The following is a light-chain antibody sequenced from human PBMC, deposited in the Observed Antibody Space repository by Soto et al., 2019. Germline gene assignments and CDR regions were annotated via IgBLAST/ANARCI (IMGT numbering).Light chain of an antibody. CDR2: GAS. CDR3: QQYCSSPLFT. V-gene: IGKV3-20*01. J-gene: IGKJ3*01. Sequence: EIVLTQSPGTLSLSPGERATLSCRASQSVSSSYLAWYQQKPGQAPRLLIYGASSRATGIPARFSGSGSGTDFTLTISGLEPEDFAVYYCQQYCSSPLFTFSPGTKVDVK. CDR1: QSVSSSY.